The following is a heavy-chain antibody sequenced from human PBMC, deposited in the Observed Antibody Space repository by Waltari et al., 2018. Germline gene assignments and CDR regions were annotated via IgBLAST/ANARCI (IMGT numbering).Heavy chain of an antibody. CDR1: GGSISSSSYY. CDR3: ARQGKQNWFDP. CDR2: IYYSGST. J-gene: IGHJ5*02. Sequence: QLQLQESGPGLVKPSETLSLTCTVSGGSISSSSYYWGCIRQPPGKGLEWIGSIYYSGSTYYNPSLKSRVTISVDTSKNQFSLKLSSVTAADTAVYYCARQGKQNWFDPWGQGTLVTVSS. V-gene: IGHV4-39*01.